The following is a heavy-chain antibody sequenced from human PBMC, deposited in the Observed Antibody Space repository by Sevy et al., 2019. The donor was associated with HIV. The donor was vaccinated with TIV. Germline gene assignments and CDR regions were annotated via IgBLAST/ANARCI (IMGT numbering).Heavy chain of an antibody. CDR3: AKDWRWQQPIYGMNV. J-gene: IGHJ6*02. V-gene: IGHV3-7*01. CDR2: INQDGSEK. Sequence: GGSLRLSCAASGFTFRTHWMTWVRQAPGKGLEWVANINQDGSEKSYVDSVKGRFTISRDNSKNTVDLQMNSLSAEDAALYYCAKDWRWQQPIYGMNVWGQGTRVTVSS. D-gene: IGHD3-3*01. CDR1: GFTFRTHW.